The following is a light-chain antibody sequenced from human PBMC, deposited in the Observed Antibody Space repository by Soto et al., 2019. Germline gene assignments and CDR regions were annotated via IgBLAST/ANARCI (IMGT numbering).Light chain of an antibody. J-gene: IGLJ1*01. V-gene: IGLV2-14*01. CDR1: SSDVGGYDY. Sequence: QSALTQPASVSGSPGQSITISCTGTSSDVGGYDYVSWYQQHPGKAPKLRIYEVTNRPSGVSDRFSGSKSATTASLSISGLQAEAEGDQFCSSYTNSSTLVFGTGTKVTVL. CDR3: SSYTNSSTLV. CDR2: EVT.